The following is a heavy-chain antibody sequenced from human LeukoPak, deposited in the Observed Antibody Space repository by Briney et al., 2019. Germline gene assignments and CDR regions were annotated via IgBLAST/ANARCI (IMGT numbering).Heavy chain of an antibody. CDR2: IYYSGST. CDR3: ARQGIVVVPAAMLASDYFDY. D-gene: IGHD2-2*01. Sequence: VKPSETLSLTCTVSGGSISSSSYYWGWIRQPPGKGLEWIGSIYYSGSTYYNPSLKSRVTISVDTSKNQFSLKLSSVTAADTAVYYCARQGIVVVPAAMLASDYFDYWGQGTLVTVSS. V-gene: IGHV4-39*01. CDR1: GGSISSSSYY. J-gene: IGHJ4*02.